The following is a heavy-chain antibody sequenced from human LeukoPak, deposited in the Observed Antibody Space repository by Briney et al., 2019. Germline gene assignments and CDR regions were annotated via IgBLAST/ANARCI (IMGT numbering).Heavy chain of an antibody. D-gene: IGHD3-9*01. CDR3: AKDFIKYYDILTGPDV. CDR1: GFTFDDYA. V-gene: IGHV3-9*01. J-gene: IGHJ6*04. CDR2: ISWNSGNI. Sequence: GGSLRLSCAASGFTFDDYAMHWVRQAPGKGLGWVSGISWNSGNIGYADSVKGRFTISRDNAKNSLYLQMNSLRAEDTALYYCAKDFIKYYDILTGPDVWGKGTMVTVSS.